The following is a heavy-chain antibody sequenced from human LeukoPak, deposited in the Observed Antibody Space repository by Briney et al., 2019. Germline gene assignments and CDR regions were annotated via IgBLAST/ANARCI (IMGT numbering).Heavy chain of an antibody. V-gene: IGHV4-39*07. CDR3: ARDHRFGEYNWFDP. J-gene: IGHJ5*02. CDR2: INHSGST. D-gene: IGHD3-10*01. Sequence: PSETLSLTCTVSGGSISSSSYYWGWIRQPPGKGLEWIGEINHSGSTNYNPSLKSRVTISVDTSKNQFSLKLSSVTAADTAVYYCARDHRFGEYNWFDPWGQGTLVTVSS. CDR1: GGSISSSSYY.